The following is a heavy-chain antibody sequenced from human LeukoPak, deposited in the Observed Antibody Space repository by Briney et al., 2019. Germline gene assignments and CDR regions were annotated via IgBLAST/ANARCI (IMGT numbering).Heavy chain of an antibody. J-gene: IGHJ3*02. CDR1: GGSISSGDYY. CDR2: IYYSGST. D-gene: IGHD3-22*01. V-gene: IGHV4-30-4*01. Sequence: SETLSPTCTVSGGSISSGDYYWSWIRQPPGKGLEWIGYIYYSGSTYYNPSLKSRVTISVDTSKNQFSLKLSSVTAADTAVYYCARALDYYYDSSGYPAFDIWGQGTMVTVSS. CDR3: ARALDYYYDSSGYPAFDI.